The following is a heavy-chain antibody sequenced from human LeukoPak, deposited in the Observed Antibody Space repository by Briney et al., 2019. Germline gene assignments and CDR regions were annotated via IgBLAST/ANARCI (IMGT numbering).Heavy chain of an antibody. Sequence: GGPLRLSCAASGFTFSSYWMSWVRQAPGKGLEWVANIKQDGSEKYYVDSVKGRFTISRDNAKNSLYLQMNSLRAEDTAVYYCARGTTVTTYYYYYYMDVWGKGTTVTVSS. CDR2: IKQDGSEK. CDR1: GFTFSSYW. D-gene: IGHD4-17*01. CDR3: ARGTTVTTYYYYYYMDV. J-gene: IGHJ6*03. V-gene: IGHV3-7*01.